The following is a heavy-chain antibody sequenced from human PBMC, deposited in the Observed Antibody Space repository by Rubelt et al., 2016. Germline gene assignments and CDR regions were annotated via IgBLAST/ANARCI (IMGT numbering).Heavy chain of an antibody. CDR1: GYTFTSYY. Sequence: QVQLVQSGAEVKKPGASVKVSCKASGYTFTSYYMHWVRQAPGPGLEWMGIINPRGVSTSYAQKCQGRVTMTTDTSTSTAYMELRSLRSDDTAVYYCASMYSSSWYRGWFDPWGQGTLVTVSS. D-gene: IGHD6-13*01. CDR2: INPRGVST. CDR3: ASMYSSSWYRGWFDP. J-gene: IGHJ5*02. V-gene: IGHV1-46*01.